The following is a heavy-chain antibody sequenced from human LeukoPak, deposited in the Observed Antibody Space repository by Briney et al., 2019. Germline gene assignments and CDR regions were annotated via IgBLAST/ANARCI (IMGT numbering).Heavy chain of an antibody. CDR1: GYTFTSYG. Sequence: GASVKVSCKASGYTFTSYGISWVRQAPGQGLEWMGWISAYNGNTNYAQKLQGRVTMTTDTSTSTAYMGLRSLRSDDTAVYYCARDLWGYCSSTSCPGDYWGQGTLVTVSS. CDR2: ISAYNGNT. J-gene: IGHJ4*02. D-gene: IGHD2-2*01. CDR3: ARDLWGYCSSTSCPGDY. V-gene: IGHV1-18*01.